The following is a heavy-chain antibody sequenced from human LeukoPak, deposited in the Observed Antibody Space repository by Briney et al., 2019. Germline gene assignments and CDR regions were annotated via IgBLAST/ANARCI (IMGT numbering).Heavy chain of an antibody. D-gene: IGHD5-12*01. CDR2: INPSSGGT. V-gene: IGHV1-2*02. CDR3: ARGYILNDAFDI. CDR1: GYTFTGYY. Sequence: ASAKVSCKASGYTFTGYYMHWVRQAPGQGLEWMGWINPSSGGTNYAQKFQGRVTMTRDTSISTAYMELSRLRSDDTAVYYCARGYILNDAFDIWGQGTMVTVSS. J-gene: IGHJ3*02.